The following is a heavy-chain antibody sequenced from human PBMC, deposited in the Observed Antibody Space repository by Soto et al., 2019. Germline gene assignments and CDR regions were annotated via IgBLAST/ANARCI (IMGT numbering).Heavy chain of an antibody. D-gene: IGHD4-17*01. CDR3: TRLDMTTVTSRYLDDDWYFDL. Sequence: EVQLVESGGGLGQPGGSLKLSCAASGFTFSGSAMHWVRQASGKGLEWVGRIRSKANSYATAYAASVKGRFTISRDDSKNTAYLQMNSLKTEDTAVYYCTRLDMTTVTSRYLDDDWYFDLWGRGTLVTVSS. CDR2: IRSKANSYAT. V-gene: IGHV3-73*02. J-gene: IGHJ2*01. CDR1: GFTFSGSA.